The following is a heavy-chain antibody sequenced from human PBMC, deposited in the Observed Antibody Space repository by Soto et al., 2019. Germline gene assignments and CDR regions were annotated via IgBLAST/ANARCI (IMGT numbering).Heavy chain of an antibody. J-gene: IGHJ6*02. CDR3: ARDSDPVTIFGVSNYYYYGMDV. CDR2: IYTSGST. CDR1: GGSISSYY. Sequence: SETLSLTCTVSGGSISSYYWSWIRQPAWKGLEWIGRIYTSGSTNYNPSLKSRVTMSVDTSKNQFSLKLSSVTAADTAVYYCARDSDPVTIFGVSNYYYYGMDVWGQGTTVTVSS. V-gene: IGHV4-4*07. D-gene: IGHD3-3*01.